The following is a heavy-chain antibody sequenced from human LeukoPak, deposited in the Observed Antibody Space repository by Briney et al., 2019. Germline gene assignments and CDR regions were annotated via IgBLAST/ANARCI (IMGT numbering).Heavy chain of an antibody. J-gene: IGHJ4*02. D-gene: IGHD3-22*01. CDR1: GGXIISSRYY. CDR2: VYYSGTP. V-gene: IGHV4-39*01. CDR3: ARLLYDRSGYYYFDY. Sequence: PSETLSLTCTVSGGXIISSRYYWGWIRQSPGKGLEWIGSVYYSGTPYDHPSLKSRVVISVDTSKNQFSLKLSSVTAADTAVYYCARLLYDRSGYYYFDYWGQGTLVTVSS.